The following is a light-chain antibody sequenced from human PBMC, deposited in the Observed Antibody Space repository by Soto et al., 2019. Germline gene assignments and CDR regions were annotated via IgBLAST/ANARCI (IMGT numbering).Light chain of an antibody. CDR3: QQTNTFLPLT. J-gene: IGKJ4*01. V-gene: IGKV1-12*01. CDR2: AAS. Sequence: DIQMTQSPSSVSASVGDRVTITCRASQGISNWLAWYQQQPGKAPKLLIYAASSLQSGVPSRFSGGGSGTHFTLIISSLQPEDFATYYCQQTNTFLPLTFGGGTKVRSN. CDR1: QGISNW.